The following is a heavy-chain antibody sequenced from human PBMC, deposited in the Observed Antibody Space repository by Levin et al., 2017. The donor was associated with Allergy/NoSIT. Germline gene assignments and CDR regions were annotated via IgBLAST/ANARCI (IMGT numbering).Heavy chain of an antibody. CDR3: ARAPGIAVRSVSYYFDY. CDR2: ISSSSSYI. Sequence: LSLTCAASGFTFSSSSMNWVRQAPGKGLEWVSSISSSSSYIYYADSVKGRFTISRDNAKNSLYLQMNSLRAEDTAVYYCARAPGIAVRSVSYYFDYWGQGTLVTVSS. D-gene: IGHD6-19*01. CDR1: GFTFSSSS. J-gene: IGHJ4*02. V-gene: IGHV3-21*01.